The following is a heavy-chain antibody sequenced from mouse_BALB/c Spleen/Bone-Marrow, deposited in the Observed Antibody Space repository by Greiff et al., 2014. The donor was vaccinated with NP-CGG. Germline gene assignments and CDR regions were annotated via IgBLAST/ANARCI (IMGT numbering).Heavy chain of an antibody. CDR2: INPYNGAT. J-gene: IGHJ2*01. Sequence: VQLQQSGPELAKPGASVKISCKASGYSFTGYYMHWVKQSHVKSLEWIGRINPYNGATSYNQNFKDKASLTVDKSSSTAYMELHSLTSEDSAVYYCARAAYYFDYWGQGTTLTVSS. CDR3: ARAAYYFDY. V-gene: IGHV1-31*01. D-gene: IGHD1-2*01. CDR1: GYSFTGYY.